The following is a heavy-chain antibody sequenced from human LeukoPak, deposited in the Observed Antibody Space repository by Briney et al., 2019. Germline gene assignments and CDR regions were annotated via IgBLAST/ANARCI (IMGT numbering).Heavy chain of an antibody. J-gene: IGHJ4*02. CDR1: GYTFTGYY. D-gene: IGHD5-18*01. CDR3: ARDSGFDGYSYGY. V-gene: IGHV1-2*02. Sequence: ASVKVSCKASGYTFTGYYMHWVRQAPGQGLEWMGWINPNSGGTNYAQKFQGRVTMTRDTSISTAYMELSRLRSDDTAAYYCARDSGFDGYSYGYWGQGTLVTVSS. CDR2: INPNSGGT.